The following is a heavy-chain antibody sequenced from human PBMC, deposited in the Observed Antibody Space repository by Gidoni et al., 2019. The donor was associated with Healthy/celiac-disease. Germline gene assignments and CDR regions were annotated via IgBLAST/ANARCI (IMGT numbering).Heavy chain of an antibody. CDR3: AKVGDHYYYYGMDV. CDR1: GFNFSSYA. CDR2: ISGSGGST. J-gene: IGHJ6*02. Sequence: EVQLLESGGGLVQPGGSLRLSCAASGFNFSSYAMSWVRQAPGKGLEWVSAISGSGGSTYYADSVKGRFTISRDNSKNTLYLQMNSLRAEDTAVYYCAKVGDHYYYYGMDVWGQGTTVTVSS. V-gene: IGHV3-23*01.